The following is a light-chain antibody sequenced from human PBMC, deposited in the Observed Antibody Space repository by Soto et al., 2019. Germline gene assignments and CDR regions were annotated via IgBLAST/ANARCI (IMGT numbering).Light chain of an antibody. Sequence: QSALTQSPSASGSPGQSVTISCIGTSSDVGGYNYVSWYQHHPGKAPKLIIYEVTKRPSGVPDRFSGSRSGTTASLTVSGLQAEDEADYYCQSYDSSNHGVFGGGTKLTVL. CDR3: QSYDSSNHGV. J-gene: IGLJ3*02. CDR1: SSDVGGYNY. V-gene: IGLV2-8*01. CDR2: EVT.